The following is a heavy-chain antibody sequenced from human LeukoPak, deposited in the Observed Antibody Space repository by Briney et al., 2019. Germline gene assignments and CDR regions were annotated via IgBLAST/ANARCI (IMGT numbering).Heavy chain of an antibody. CDR1: GFTFSSYS. Sequence: GGSLRLSCAASGFTFSSYSMNWVRQAPGKGLEWVSSISSSSSYIYYADSVKGRFTISRDNAKNSLYLQMNSLRAEDTAVYYCARLSSSWPQYYYYYYMDVWGKGTTVTVSS. J-gene: IGHJ6*03. CDR2: ISSSSSYI. D-gene: IGHD6-13*01. V-gene: IGHV3-21*01. CDR3: ARLSSSWPQYYYYYYMDV.